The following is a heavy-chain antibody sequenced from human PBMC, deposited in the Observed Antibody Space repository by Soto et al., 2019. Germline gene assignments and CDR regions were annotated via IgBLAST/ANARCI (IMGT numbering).Heavy chain of an antibody. J-gene: IGHJ6*03. D-gene: IGHD2-2*01. CDR1: GGSISSYY. CDR2: IYYSGST. CDR3: ASGWVVPAAMGLYYYYYYMDV. V-gene: IGHV4-59*08. Sequence: SETLSLTCTVSGGSISSYYWSWIRQPPGKGLEWIGYIYYSGSTNYNPSLKSRVTISVDTSKNQFSLKLSSVTAADTAVYYCASGWVVPAAMGLYYYYYYMDVWGKGTTVTVSS.